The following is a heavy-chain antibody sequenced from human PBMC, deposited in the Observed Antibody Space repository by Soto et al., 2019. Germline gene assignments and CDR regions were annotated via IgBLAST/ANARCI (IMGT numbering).Heavy chain of an antibody. J-gene: IGHJ4*02. Sequence: QVQLHESGPGLVRPSGTLSLTCAVSGGSISRSNWWTWVRQPPGKGREWIGEIYHSGSTNYNPSLKARVTFSVDKSKNQFSLRLTSGTAADTAVYYCASKVETTLGDWGQGTMVTVSS. D-gene: IGHD1-26*01. CDR2: IYHSGST. V-gene: IGHV4-4*02. CDR3: ASKVETTLGD. CDR1: GGSISRSNW.